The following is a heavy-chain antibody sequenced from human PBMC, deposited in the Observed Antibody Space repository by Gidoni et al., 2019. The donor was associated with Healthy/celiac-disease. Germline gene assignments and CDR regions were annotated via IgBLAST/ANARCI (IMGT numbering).Heavy chain of an antibody. V-gene: IGHV3-23*01. J-gene: IGHJ4*02. Sequence: EVQLLESGGGLVQPGGSLSLSFAASGFTFSSYAMSWVRQAPGKGLEWVSAISGSGGSTYYADSVKGRFTISRDNSKNTLYLQMNSLRAEDTAVYYCASHHGGSGWYFDYWGQGTLVTVSS. CDR1: GFTFSSYA. CDR3: ASHHGGSGWYFDY. CDR2: ISGSGGST. D-gene: IGHD6-19*01.